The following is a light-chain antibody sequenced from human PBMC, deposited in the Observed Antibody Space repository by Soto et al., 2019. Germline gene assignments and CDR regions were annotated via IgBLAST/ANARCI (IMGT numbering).Light chain of an antibody. Sequence: ETVMTQSPGTMSVSPGERATLSCRASQSVSANLAWYQQKPGQAPRLLIYGAFTRATDIPDRFSGSGSGTEFTLTISRLQSEDSAVYYCQQYNNWPRTFGQGTKVEIK. CDR1: QSVSAN. CDR3: QQYNNWPRT. CDR2: GAF. J-gene: IGKJ1*01. V-gene: IGKV3-15*01.